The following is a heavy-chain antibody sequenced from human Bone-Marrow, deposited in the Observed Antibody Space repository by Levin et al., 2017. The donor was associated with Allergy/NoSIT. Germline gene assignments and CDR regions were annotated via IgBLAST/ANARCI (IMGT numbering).Heavy chain of an antibody. V-gene: IGHV3-23*01. CDR2: ISGDGAST. Sequence: GESLKISCAASEFTFSSYAMSWVRQVPGKGLEWVSAISGDGASTKYADSVKGRFTISRDNSKNTLFLQMNSLRADDTAVYYCARGASGYNWYFDLWGRGTLVTVSS. CDR1: EFTFSSYA. CDR3: ARGASGYNWYFDL. D-gene: IGHD5-12*01. J-gene: IGHJ2*01.